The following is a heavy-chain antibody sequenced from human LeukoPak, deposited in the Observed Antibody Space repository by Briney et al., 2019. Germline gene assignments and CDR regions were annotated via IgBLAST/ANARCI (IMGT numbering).Heavy chain of an antibody. Sequence: PGGSLRLSCAASGFTFSSYAMRWVRQAPGKGLEWVSAISGSGGSIYYADSVKGRFTISRDNSKNTLYLQMNSLRAENTAVYYYAKDRRYYDSSGYFDYWGQGTLVTVSS. CDR2: ISGSGGSI. D-gene: IGHD3-22*01. CDR1: GFTFSSYA. J-gene: IGHJ4*02. CDR3: AKDRRYYDSSGYFDY. V-gene: IGHV3-23*01.